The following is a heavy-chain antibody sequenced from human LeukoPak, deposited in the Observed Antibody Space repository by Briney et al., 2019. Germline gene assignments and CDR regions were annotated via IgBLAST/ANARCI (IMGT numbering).Heavy chain of an antibody. CDR2: IYYSGST. Sequence: SETLSLTCTVSGGSISSYYWSWIRQPPGKGLEWIGYIYYSGSTNYNPSLKSRVTISVDTSKNQFSLKLSSVTAADTAVYYCARVGECSGGSCYPQDYYGMDVWGQGTTVTVSS. CDR1: GGSISSYY. V-gene: IGHV4-59*01. CDR3: ARVGECSGGSCYPQDYYGMDV. D-gene: IGHD2-15*01. J-gene: IGHJ6*02.